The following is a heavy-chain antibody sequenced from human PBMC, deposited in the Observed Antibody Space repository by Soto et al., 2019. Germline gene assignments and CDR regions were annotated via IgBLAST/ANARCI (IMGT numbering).Heavy chain of an antibody. CDR1: GGTFSSYA. J-gene: IGHJ2*01. V-gene: IGHV1-69*01. CDR2: IIPIFGTA. CDR3: AREENSSGWSGFRAVGGGYWYFDL. Sequence: QVQLVQSGAEVKKPGSSVKVSCKASGGTFSSYAISWVRQAPGQGLEWMGGIIPIFGTANYAQKFQGRVTITADESTSTAYMERSSLRSEDTAVYYWAREENSSGWSGFRAVGGGYWYFDLWGRGTLVTVSS. D-gene: IGHD6-19*01.